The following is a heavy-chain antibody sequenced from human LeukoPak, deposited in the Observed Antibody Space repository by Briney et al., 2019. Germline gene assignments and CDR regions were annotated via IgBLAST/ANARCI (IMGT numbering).Heavy chain of an antibody. CDR2: FVPLFKTA. D-gene: IGHD2-21*01. CDR1: GGIFNNYG. CDR3: ARDNVDVIALDY. V-gene: IGHV1-69*13. Sequence: GASVKVSCKASGGIFNNYGFSWVRQAPGQGLEWMGGFVPLFKTAHYAPKFQGRVTITADESTSTAYLELSSLRSEDTAVYYCARDNVDVIALDYWGQGTLV. J-gene: IGHJ4*02.